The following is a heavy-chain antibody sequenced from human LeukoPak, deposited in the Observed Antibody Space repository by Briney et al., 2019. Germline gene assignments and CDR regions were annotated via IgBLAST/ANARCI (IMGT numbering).Heavy chain of an antibody. CDR1: GGTFSGYA. D-gene: IGHD3-3*01. CDR3: AGIPVFGVVLHQEPV. J-gene: IGHJ6*04. V-gene: IGHV1-69*10. CDR2: FIPILGTA. Sequence: SVKVSCRASGGTFSGYALNWVRQAPGQGLEWMGVFIPILGTANSTQKFQGRVTITADISTNTVYIERSSLRSEDTAVYFCAGIPVFGVVLHQEPVWGKGTTVTVSS.